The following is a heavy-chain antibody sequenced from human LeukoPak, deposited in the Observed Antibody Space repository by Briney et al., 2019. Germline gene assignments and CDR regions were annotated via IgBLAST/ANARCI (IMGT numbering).Heavy chain of an antibody. Sequence: GGSLRLSCAASGFPFSEHEMNWVRQAPGKGLEWVSYISSSGSDKYYPDSVRGRFTISRDNAKNSLYLQMNSLRAEDTAVYYCAGRTSGAFAIWGQGTKVTVSS. CDR1: GFPFSEHE. CDR2: ISSSGSDK. V-gene: IGHV3-48*03. CDR3: AGRTSGAFAI. J-gene: IGHJ3*02.